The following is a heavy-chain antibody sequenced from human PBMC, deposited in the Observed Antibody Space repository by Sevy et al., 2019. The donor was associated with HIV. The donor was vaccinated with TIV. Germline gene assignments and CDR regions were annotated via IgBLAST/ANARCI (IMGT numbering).Heavy chain of an antibody. CDR3: TTDPLSSSWSYYYYYYMDV. CDR2: IKSKTDGGTT. D-gene: IGHD6-13*01. J-gene: IGHJ6*03. V-gene: IGHV3-15*01. CDR1: GFTFSNAW. Sequence: GGSLRLSCAASGFTFSNAWMSWVRQAPGKGLEWVGRIKSKTDGGTTDYAAPVKGRFTISRDDSKNTLYLQMNSLKTEDTAVYYCTTDPLSSSWSYYYYYYMDVWGKGTTVTVSS.